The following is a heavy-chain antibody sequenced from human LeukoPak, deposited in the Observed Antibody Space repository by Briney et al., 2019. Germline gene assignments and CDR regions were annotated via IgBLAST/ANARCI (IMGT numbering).Heavy chain of an antibody. J-gene: IGHJ6*02. V-gene: IGHV4-4*09. Sequence: PSETLSLTCTVSNGSISSYYWSWIRQPPGKGLEWVGYIYTSGSTNYNPSLKSRVTISADTSKDQFSLKMSSVTAADTALYYCARWQGDSSNWGRTRGYGMDVWGQGITVIVSS. CDR3: ARWQGDSSNWGRTRGYGMDV. CDR2: IYTSGST. D-gene: IGHD6-13*01. CDR1: NGSISSYY.